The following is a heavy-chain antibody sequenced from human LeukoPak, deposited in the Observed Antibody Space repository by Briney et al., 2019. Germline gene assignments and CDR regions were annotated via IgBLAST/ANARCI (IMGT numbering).Heavy chain of an antibody. J-gene: IGHJ3*02. CDR3: ARERAPEAGRTWDDAFDT. D-gene: IGHD1-26*01. Sequence: PSETLSLTCTVSGYSISSGYYWGWIRQPPGKGLEWIGSIYHSGSTNYNPSLKSRVTISVDTSKNQFSLKLSSVTAADTAVYYCARERAPEAGRTWDDAFDTWGQGTMVTVSS. CDR1: GYSISSGYY. V-gene: IGHV4-38-2*02. CDR2: IYHSGST.